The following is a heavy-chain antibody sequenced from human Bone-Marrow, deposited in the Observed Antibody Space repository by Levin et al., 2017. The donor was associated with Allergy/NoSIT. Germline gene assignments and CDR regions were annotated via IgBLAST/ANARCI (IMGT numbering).Heavy chain of an antibody. V-gene: IGHV3-30-3*01. CDR2: ISYDGSNK. D-gene: IGHD3-22*01. CDR1: GFTFSSYA. Sequence: GGSLRLSCAASGFTFSSYAMHWVRQAPGKGLEWVAVISYDGSNKYYADSVKGRFTISRDNSKNTLYLQMNSLRAEDTAVYYCARVNSGYHNLDYWGQGTLVTVSS. J-gene: IGHJ4*02. CDR3: ARVNSGYHNLDY.